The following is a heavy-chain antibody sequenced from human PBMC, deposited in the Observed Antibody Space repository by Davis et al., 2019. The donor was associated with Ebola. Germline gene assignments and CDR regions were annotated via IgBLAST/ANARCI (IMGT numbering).Heavy chain of an antibody. Sequence: MPSETLSLTCTVFGDSINGPNSNWGWIRQPPGKGLEWIGYLYSTGTTFYNPSLKSRVTMSVDTSKNQFSLKLNSLTAADSAIYYCARLVVGKVAGGSIDPWGQGTLVTVSS. CDR1: GDSINGPNSN. CDR3: ARLVVGKVAGGSIDP. CDR2: LYSTGTT. V-gene: IGHV4-39*01. J-gene: IGHJ5*02. D-gene: IGHD4-23*01.